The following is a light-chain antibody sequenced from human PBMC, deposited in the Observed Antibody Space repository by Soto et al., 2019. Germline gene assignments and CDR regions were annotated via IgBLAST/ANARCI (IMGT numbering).Light chain of an antibody. CDR3: QHYNSYSEA. V-gene: IGKV1-5*03. CDR2: KAS. J-gene: IGKJ1*01. Sequence: TQSPATLSVSPGERATLSCRASQTISSWLAWYQQKPGKAPKLLIYKASTLKSGVPSRFSGSGSGTEFTLTISSLQPDDFATYYCQHYNSYSEAFGQGTKVELK. CDR1: QTISSW.